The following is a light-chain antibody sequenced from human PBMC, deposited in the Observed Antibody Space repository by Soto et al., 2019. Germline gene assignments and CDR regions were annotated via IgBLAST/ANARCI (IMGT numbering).Light chain of an antibody. CDR2: EVS. CDR1: SSDVGGYRY. V-gene: IGLV2-14*01. CDR3: SSYTSSSPCV. Sequence: QSVLTQPASVSGSAGQSITISCTGTSSDVGGYRYVSWYQQHPGKAPKLIIYEVSNRPSGVSNRFSGSKSGNTASLTISGLQAEDEADYYCSSYTSSSPCVFGTGTKVTVL. J-gene: IGLJ1*01.